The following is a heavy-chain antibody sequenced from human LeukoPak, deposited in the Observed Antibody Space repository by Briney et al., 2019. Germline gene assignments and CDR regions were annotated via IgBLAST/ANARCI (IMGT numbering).Heavy chain of an antibody. CDR2: IYSGGST. CDR3: ARAPLSIAAPHFDY. Sequence: GGSLRLSCAASGFTVSSNYMSWVRQAPGKGLEWVSVIYSGGSTYYADSVKGRFTISRDNSKNTLYLQMNSLRAEDTAVYYCARAPLSIAAPHFDYWGQGTLVTVSS. CDR1: GFTVSSNY. V-gene: IGHV3-53*01. J-gene: IGHJ4*02. D-gene: IGHD6-13*01.